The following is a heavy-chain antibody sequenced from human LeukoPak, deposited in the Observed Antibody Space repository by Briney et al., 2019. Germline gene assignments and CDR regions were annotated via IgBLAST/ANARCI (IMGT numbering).Heavy chain of an antibody. Sequence: PSETLSLTCTISGGSISSYYWSWIRQPPGKGLEWIGYVFYNGNTNYNPSLKGRVTMSLDMSKNHFSLKLTSVTAADTAVYHCARNGAYGSGSYYPIDLWGQGTLVTVSS. J-gene: IGHJ5*02. CDR1: GGSISSYY. CDR3: ARNGAYGSGSYYPIDL. V-gene: IGHV4-59*01. D-gene: IGHD3-10*01. CDR2: VFYNGNT.